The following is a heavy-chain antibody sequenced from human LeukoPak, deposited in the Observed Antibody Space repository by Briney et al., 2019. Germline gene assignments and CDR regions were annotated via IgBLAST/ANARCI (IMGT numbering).Heavy chain of an antibody. J-gene: IGHJ3*02. Sequence: SETLSLTCAVSGYSISSGYYRGWIRPPPGKGLEWIGSIYHSGSTYYNPSLKSRVTISVDTSKNQFSLKLSSVTAADTAVYYCAVLFTIFGVVSSDAFDIWGQGTMVTVSS. CDR3: AVLFTIFGVVSSDAFDI. V-gene: IGHV4-38-2*01. CDR2: IYHSGST. D-gene: IGHD3-3*01. CDR1: GYSISSGYY.